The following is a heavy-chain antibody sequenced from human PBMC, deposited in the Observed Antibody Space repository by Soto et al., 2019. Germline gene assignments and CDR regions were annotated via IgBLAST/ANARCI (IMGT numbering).Heavy chain of an antibody. D-gene: IGHD2-21*02. CDR2: IYWNDDK. J-gene: IGHJ4*02. CDR3: AHRRVVTTFDY. Sequence: QITLKESGPTLVKPTQTLTLTCTFSGFSLSTSGVGVGWIRQPPGKALEWLALIYWNDDKRYSPSLKSRLTITKDTSKNQVVLTMTNMDPVDTATDYCAHRRVVTTFDYWGQGTLVTVSS. V-gene: IGHV2-5*01. CDR1: GFSLSTSGVG.